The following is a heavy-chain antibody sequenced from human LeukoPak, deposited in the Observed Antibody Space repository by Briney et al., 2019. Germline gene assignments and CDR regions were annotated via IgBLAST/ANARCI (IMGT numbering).Heavy chain of an antibody. CDR1: GYTLTELS. J-gene: IGHJ5*02. CDR3: ATGDGITGPNNWFDP. V-gene: IGHV1-24*01. D-gene: IGHD1-20*01. CDR2: FDPEDGET. Sequence: ASVKVSCKVSGYTLTELSMHWVRQAPGKGLEWMGGFDPEDGETIYAQKFQGRVTMTEDTSTDTAYMELSGLRSEDTAVYYCATGDGITGPNNWFDPWGQGALVTVSS.